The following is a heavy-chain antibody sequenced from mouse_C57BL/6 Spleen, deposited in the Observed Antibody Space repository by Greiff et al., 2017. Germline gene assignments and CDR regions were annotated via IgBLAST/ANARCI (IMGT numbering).Heavy chain of an antibody. Sequence: VQLKESGPGLVKPSQSLSLTCSVTGYSITSGYYWNWIRQFPGNKLEWMGYISYDGSNNYNPSLKNRISITRDTSKNQFFLKLNAETTEDTATYYCAREGEGYFDVWGTGTTVTVSS. CDR3: AREGEGYFDV. J-gene: IGHJ1*03. CDR1: GYSITSGYY. CDR2: ISYDGSN. V-gene: IGHV3-6*01.